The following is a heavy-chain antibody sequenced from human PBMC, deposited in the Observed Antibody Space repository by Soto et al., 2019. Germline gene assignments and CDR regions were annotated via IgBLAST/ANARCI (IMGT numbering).Heavy chain of an antibody. V-gene: IGHV1-69*06. CDR2: IIPIFGTA. CDR1: GGTFSSYA. D-gene: IGHD6-6*01. CDR3: ASGSIAARPRDYYYGMEV. Sequence: SVKISCKASGGTFSSYAISWVRQAPGQGLEWMGGIIPIFGTANYAQKLQGRVTITADKSTSTAYMELRSLRSEDTAVYYCASGSIAARPRDYYYGMEVWGKGTKVTVS. J-gene: IGHJ6*04.